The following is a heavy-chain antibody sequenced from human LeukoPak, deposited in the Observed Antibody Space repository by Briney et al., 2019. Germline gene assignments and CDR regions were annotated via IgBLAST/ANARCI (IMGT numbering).Heavy chain of an antibody. CDR2: INHSGGT. Sequence: ETLSLTCAVYGGSFSGYYWSWIRQPPGKGLEWIGEINHSGGTNYNPSLKSRVTISVDTSKTQFSLKLSSVTAADTAVYYCARGLLRNDILTGYYRTIKNWFDPWGQGTLVTVSS. J-gene: IGHJ5*02. D-gene: IGHD3-9*01. V-gene: IGHV4-34*01. CDR1: GGSFSGYY. CDR3: ARGLLRNDILTGYYRTIKNWFDP.